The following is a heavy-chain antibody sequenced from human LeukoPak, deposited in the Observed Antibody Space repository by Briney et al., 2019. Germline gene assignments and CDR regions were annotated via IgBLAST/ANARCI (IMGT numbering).Heavy chain of an antibody. CDR2: IYTSGTT. CDR3: ARAPTGTGGWNWFDP. Sequence: SETLSLTCTVSGGSISSYYWSWIRQPAGKGLELIGRIYTSGTTNYNPSLKSRVTMSVDTSKNQFSLKLSSVTAADTAVYYWARAPTGTGGWNWFDPWGQGTLVTVSS. V-gene: IGHV4-4*07. D-gene: IGHD1-1*01. J-gene: IGHJ5*02. CDR1: GGSISSYY.